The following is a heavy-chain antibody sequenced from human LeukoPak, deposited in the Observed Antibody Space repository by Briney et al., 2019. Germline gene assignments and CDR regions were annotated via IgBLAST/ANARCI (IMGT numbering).Heavy chain of an antibody. CDR3: ARQSRGSQHNYPDY. CDR2: IYYSGST. Sequence: PSETLSLTCTVSGDSISSSSYYWGWIRQPPGKGLEWIGSIYYSGSTYYNPSLKSRVTISVDTSKNQFSLKLSSVTAADTAVYCCARQSRGSQHNYPDYWGQGTLVTVSS. CDR1: GDSISSSSYY. J-gene: IGHJ4*02. V-gene: IGHV4-39*01. D-gene: IGHD2-21*01.